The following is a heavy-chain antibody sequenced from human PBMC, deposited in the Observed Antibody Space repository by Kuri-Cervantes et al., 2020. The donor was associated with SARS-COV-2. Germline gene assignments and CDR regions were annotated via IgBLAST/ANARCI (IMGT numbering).Heavy chain of an antibody. V-gene: IGHV3-66*03. Sequence: GGSLSPFCAASGFTVSSNYMSWVRQAPGKGLEWVSVIYSCGSTYYADSVKGRFTISRDNSRKTLYLQMNSLRAEETAVYYCARDLGTIQGRDYWGQGPLVTVSS. CDR3: ARDLGTIQGRDY. CDR2: IYSCGST. CDR1: GFTVSSNY. D-gene: IGHD1-1*01. J-gene: IGHJ4*02.